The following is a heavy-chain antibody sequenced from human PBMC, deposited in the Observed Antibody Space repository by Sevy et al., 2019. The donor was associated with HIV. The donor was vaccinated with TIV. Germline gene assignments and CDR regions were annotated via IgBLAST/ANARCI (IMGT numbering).Heavy chain of an antibody. CDR2: ISAYNGNT. D-gene: IGHD6-6*01. J-gene: IGHJ6*03. CDR3: ARDRIAARPYYYYYYMDV. V-gene: IGHV1-18*04. Sequence: ASVKVSCKASGYTFTSYGISWVRQAPGQGLEWMGWISAYNGNTNYAQKLQGRVTMTTDTSTSTAYMELRSLRSDDTAMYYCARDRIAARPYYYYYYMDVWGKGTTVTVSS. CDR1: GYTFTSYG.